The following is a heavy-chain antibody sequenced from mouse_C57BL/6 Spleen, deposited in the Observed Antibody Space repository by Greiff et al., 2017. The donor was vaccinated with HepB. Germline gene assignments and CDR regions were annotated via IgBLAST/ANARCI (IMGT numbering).Heavy chain of an antibody. CDR2: IYPGSGST. CDR1: GYTFTSYW. D-gene: IGHD2-5*01. V-gene: IGHV1-55*01. Sequence: QVQLKQPGAELVKPGASVKMSCKASGYTFTSYWITWVKQRPGQGLEWIGDIYPGSGSTNYNEKFKSKATLTVDTSSSTAYMQLSSLTSEDSAVYYCARFYYSNYDYYAMDYWGQGTSVTVSS. CDR3: ARFYYSNYDYYAMDY. J-gene: IGHJ4*01.